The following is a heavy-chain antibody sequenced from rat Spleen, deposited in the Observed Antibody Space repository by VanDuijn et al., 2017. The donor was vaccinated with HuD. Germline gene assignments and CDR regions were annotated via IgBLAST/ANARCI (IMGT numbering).Heavy chain of an antibody. CDR2: ISSGGGGT. Sequence: VQLKESGPGLVKPSETLSLTCTVSGFSLTSYHVSWVRQPPGKGLEWVAAISSGGGGTYYPDSVKGRFTISRDNAKSTLYLQMDSLTSEDTATYYCARHGWGYGVMDAWGQGASVTVSS. CDR1: GFSLTSYH. J-gene: IGHJ4*01. D-gene: IGHD4-3*01. V-gene: IGHV5-25*01. CDR3: ARHGWGYGVMDA.